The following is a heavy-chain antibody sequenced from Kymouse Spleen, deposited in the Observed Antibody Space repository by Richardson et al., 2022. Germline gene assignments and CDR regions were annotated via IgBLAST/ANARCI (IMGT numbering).Heavy chain of an antibody. CDR2: IYHSGST. V-gene: IGHV4-4*02. D-gene: IGHD1-7*01. CDR1: GGSISSSNW. CDR3: ARENWNYVDYYYYGMDV. J-gene: IGHJ6*02. Sequence: QVQLQESGPGLVKPSGTLSLTCAVSGGSISSSNWWSWVRQPPGKGLEWIGEIYHSGSTNYNPSLKSRVTISVDKSKNQFSLKLSSVTAADTAVYYCARENWNYVDYYYYGMDVWGQGTTVTVSS.